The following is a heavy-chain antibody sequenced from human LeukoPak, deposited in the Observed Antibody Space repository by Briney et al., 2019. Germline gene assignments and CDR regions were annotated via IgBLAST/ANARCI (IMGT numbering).Heavy chain of an antibody. CDR3: AREAAAGTGYMDV. J-gene: IGHJ6*03. D-gene: IGHD6-13*01. V-gene: IGHV3-21*01. CDR1: GFTFSSYS. Sequence: GGSLRLSCAASGFTFSSYSMNWVRQAPGKGLEWVSSISSSSSYIYYADSVKGRFTISRDNAKNSLYLQMNSLRAEDTAVYYCAREAAAGTGYMDVWGKGTTVTVSS. CDR2: ISSSSSYI.